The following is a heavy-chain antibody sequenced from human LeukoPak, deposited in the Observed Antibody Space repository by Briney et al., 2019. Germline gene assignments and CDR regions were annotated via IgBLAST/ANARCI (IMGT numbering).Heavy chain of an antibody. CDR3: ARGPQLLWFGELYWFDP. CDR2: IYYSGST. D-gene: IGHD3-10*01. CDR1: GGSISSGDYY. J-gene: IGHJ5*02. V-gene: IGHV4-30-4*01. Sequence: SQTLSLTCTVSGGSISSGDYYWSWLRQPPGKGLEWIGYIYYSGSTYYNPSLKSRVTISVDTSKNQFSLKLSSVTAADTAVYYCARGPQLLWFGELYWFDPWGQGTLVTVSS.